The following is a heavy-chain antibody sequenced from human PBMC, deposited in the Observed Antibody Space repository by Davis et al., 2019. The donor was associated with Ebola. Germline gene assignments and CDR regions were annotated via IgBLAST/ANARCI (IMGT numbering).Heavy chain of an antibody. CDR2: ISGSGSTT. CDR3: ARDPGYCSGGSCSNWFDP. Sequence: GESLKISCAASGFTFSSYSMNWVRQAPGKGLEWVSYISGSGSTTYYADSVKGRFTISRDNAKNSLYLQMNSLRDEDTAVYYCARDPGYCSGGSCSNWFDPWGQGTLVTVSS. V-gene: IGHV3-48*02. J-gene: IGHJ5*02. D-gene: IGHD2-15*01. CDR1: GFTFSSYS.